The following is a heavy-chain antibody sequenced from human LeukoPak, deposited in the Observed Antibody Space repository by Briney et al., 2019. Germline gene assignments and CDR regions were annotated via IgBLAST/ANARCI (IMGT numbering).Heavy chain of an antibody. J-gene: IGHJ4*02. CDR2: IYASGSN. V-gene: IGHV4-4*07. D-gene: IGHD2-2*01. Sequence: SETLSLTCTVSGGSVNSYYWSWIRQPVGKGLEWIGHIYASGSNDYNPSLKSRVTMSLDMAKNQFSLRLTSVTAADTAVYFCARMVPAGTHNYWGQGLLVTVSS. CDR1: GGSVNSYY. CDR3: ARMVPAGTHNY.